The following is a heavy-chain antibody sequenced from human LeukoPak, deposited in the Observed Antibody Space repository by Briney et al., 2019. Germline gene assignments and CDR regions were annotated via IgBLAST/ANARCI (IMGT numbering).Heavy chain of an antibody. Sequence: SETLSLTCTVSGGFISNHYWSWIRQPPGKGLEWIGNFHYSGSTNYNPSLKSRVTISVDTSKNQFSLKLTSVTAADTAVYYCARKQWVPYYFDYWGQGTLVTLSS. CDR1: GGFISNHY. CDR2: FHYSGST. CDR3: ARKQWVPYYFDY. J-gene: IGHJ4*02. V-gene: IGHV4-59*11. D-gene: IGHD6-19*01.